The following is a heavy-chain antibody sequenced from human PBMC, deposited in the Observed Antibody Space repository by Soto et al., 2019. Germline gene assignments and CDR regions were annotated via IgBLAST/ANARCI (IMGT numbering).Heavy chain of an antibody. Sequence: LSLTCAVYGGSFSGYYWSWIRQPPGKGLEWIGEINHSGSTNYNPSLKSRVTISVDTSKNQFSLKLSSVTAADTAVYYCARSTDIVATTDYWGQGTLVTVSS. CDR2: INHSGST. D-gene: IGHD5-12*01. V-gene: IGHV4-34*01. CDR3: ARSTDIVATTDY. J-gene: IGHJ4*02. CDR1: GGSFSGYY.